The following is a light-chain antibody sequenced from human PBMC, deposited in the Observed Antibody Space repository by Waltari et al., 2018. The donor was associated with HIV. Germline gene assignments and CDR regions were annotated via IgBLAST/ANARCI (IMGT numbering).Light chain of an antibody. J-gene: IGKJ2*02. CDR2: AVS. V-gene: IGKV1-39*01. Sequence: DTQLTQSPSSLSASVGDRVIIACRASQNINTYLNWYQQKPGKAPELLITAVSTLQSGVPSRFSGRGSGTDFTLTISNVQPEDLATYFCQQNYRTPRTFGQGTKLAI. CDR1: QNINTY. CDR3: QQNYRTPRT.